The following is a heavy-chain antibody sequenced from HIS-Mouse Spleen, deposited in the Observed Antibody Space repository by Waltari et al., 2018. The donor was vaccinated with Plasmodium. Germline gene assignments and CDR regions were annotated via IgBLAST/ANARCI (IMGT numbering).Heavy chain of an antibody. CDR1: GFTVSSNY. D-gene: IGHD3-10*01. Sequence: EVQLVESGGGLVQPGGSLRLSCAASGFTVSSNYMSWVRQAPGKGLEWGSVIYSGGSTYYADSVKGRFTISRDNSKNTLYLQMNSLRAEDTAVYYCARGSAGDAFDIWGQGTMVTVSS. CDR2: IYSGGST. J-gene: IGHJ3*02. V-gene: IGHV3-66*01. CDR3: ARGSAGDAFDI.